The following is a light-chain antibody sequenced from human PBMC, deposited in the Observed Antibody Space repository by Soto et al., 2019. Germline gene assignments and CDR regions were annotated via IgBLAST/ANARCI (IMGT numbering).Light chain of an antibody. Sequence: EIVITQSPATLSVSPGEGAALSCRASQSVSSKLAWYQQKPGQAPRLLIYGASTRATGIPARFSGSGSGTEFTPIISSLQSEDSAVYYCQQYNSWLWTFGQGTKVDIK. CDR2: GAS. CDR3: QQYNSWLWT. CDR1: QSVSSK. J-gene: IGKJ1*01. V-gene: IGKV3-15*01.